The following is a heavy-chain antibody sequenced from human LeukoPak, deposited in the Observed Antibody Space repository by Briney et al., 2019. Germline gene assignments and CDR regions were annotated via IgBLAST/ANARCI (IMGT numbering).Heavy chain of an antibody. D-gene: IGHD1-14*01. V-gene: IGHV4-59*08. CDR1: GGSVSSYY. Sequence: SETLSLTCSVSGGSVSSYYWSWLRQSPGKGLEWLGYIHNSGRTNYNPSLKSRVTGFVDTSKNQVSLRLSSVTAADTAVYYCARHGTISSESYFDYWGQGALVTVSS. CDR2: IHNSGRT. CDR3: ARHGTISSESYFDY. J-gene: IGHJ4*02.